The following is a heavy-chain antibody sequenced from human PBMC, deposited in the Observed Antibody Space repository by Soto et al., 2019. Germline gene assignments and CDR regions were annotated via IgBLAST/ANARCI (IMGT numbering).Heavy chain of an antibody. CDR1: GYGFTSYW. Sequence: GESLKISCKGSGYGFTSYWIGWVRQMPGKGLEWMGIIYPGDSDTRYSPSFQGQVTISADKSISTAYLQWSSLKALDTAMYYCASYVAYRGLNYFDYWGQGTLVTVSS. D-gene: IGHD3-10*02. CDR2: IYPGDSDT. J-gene: IGHJ4*02. CDR3: ASYVAYRGLNYFDY. V-gene: IGHV5-51*01.